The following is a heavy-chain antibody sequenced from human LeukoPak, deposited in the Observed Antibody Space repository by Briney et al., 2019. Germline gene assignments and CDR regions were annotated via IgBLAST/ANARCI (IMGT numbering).Heavy chain of an antibody. CDR1: GFIFSDYG. V-gene: IGHV3-33*01. Sequence: GGSLRLSCAVSGFIFSDYGFHWVRQAPGKGLECVAVTRFDGSIKQYADSVKGRFTISRDDSKSTLYLQMNSLKSEDTAVYYCARWGGTRQYYFDYWGRGTLVTVSS. CDR3: ARWGGTRQYYFDY. J-gene: IGHJ4*02. D-gene: IGHD1-1*01. CDR2: TRFDGSIK.